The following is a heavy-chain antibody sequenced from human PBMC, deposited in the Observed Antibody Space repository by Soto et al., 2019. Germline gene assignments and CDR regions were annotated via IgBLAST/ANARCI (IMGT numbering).Heavy chain of an antibody. Sequence: PGGSLRLSCAASGFTFSSYGMHWVRQAPGKGLEWVAVISYDGSNKYYADSVKGRFTISRDNSKNTLYLQMNSLRAEDTAVYYCAKDRGSCYLRYYYYMDGWGKGTTVTVYS. CDR2: ISYDGSNK. D-gene: IGHD3-22*01. V-gene: IGHV3-30*18. J-gene: IGHJ6*03. CDR3: AKDRGSCYLRYYYYMDG. CDR1: GFTFSSYG.